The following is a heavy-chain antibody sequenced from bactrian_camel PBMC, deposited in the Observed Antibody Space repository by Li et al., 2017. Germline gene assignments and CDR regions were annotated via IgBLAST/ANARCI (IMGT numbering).Heavy chain of an antibody. D-gene: IGHD2*01. Sequence: VESGGGSVQAGGSLTLSCAASRLTYSTYSLAWFRQAPGKEREGVAALVPYGSSTTREGGGSTSYNDAVKGRCNISKDNAKNILYLQMDNLKPEDTAVYYSAALQAKHPSLAILTTSPAIMDVWGIGTQVTVS. V-gene: IGHV3S59*01. J-gene: IGHJ7*01. CDR1: RLTYSTYS. CDR2: SSTTREGGGST.